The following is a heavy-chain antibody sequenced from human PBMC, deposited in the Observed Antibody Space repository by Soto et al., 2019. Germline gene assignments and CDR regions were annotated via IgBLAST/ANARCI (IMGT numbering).Heavy chain of an antibody. V-gene: IGHV1-3*01. Sequence: ASVKVSCKASGYRFTSYAVHWVRQAPGQRLEWMGWINGGSGNTKYSQKFQDRVTVTRDTSASTVYMELTSLTSEDTAVYYCAREPLVVAGNFDYWGQGTLVTVSS. J-gene: IGHJ4*02. D-gene: IGHD6-19*01. CDR2: INGGSGNT. CDR1: GYRFTSYA. CDR3: AREPLVVAGNFDY.